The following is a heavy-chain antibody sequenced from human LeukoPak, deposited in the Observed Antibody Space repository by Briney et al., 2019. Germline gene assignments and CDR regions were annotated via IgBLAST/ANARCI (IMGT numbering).Heavy chain of an antibody. CDR1: GYTFTSYY. J-gene: IGHJ5*02. CDR2: INPCGGST. CDR3: ARDRYDFWSGYYDP. D-gene: IGHD3-3*01. V-gene: IGHV1-46*01. Sequence: ASVKVSCKASGYTFTSYYMHWVRQAPGQGLEWMGIINPCGGSTIYAQKFQGRVTMTTDTSTSTVYMELSSLRSEDTAVYYCARDRYDFWSGYYDPWGEGTLVTVSS.